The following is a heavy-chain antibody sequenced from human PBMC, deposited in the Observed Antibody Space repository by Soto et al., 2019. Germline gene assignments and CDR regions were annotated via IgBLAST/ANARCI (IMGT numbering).Heavy chain of an antibody. Sequence: GGSLRLSCAASGFTFSSYGMHWVRQAPGKGLEWVAVIWYDGSNKYYADSVKGRFTISRDNSKNTLYLQMNSLRAEDTAVYYCAREYRKGAVDAFDIWGQGTMVTVSS. V-gene: IGHV3-33*01. CDR2: IWYDGSNK. D-gene: IGHD1-26*01. CDR1: GFTFSSYG. CDR3: AREYRKGAVDAFDI. J-gene: IGHJ3*02.